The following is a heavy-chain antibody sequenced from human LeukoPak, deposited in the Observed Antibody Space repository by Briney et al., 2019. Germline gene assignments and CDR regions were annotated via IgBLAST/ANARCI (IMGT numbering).Heavy chain of an antibody. Sequence: GGSLRLSCAASGFTFSSYWMNWVRQAPGKGLEWVANIKRDGSEKYYVDSVKGRFTISRDNAKNSLDLQMNSLRVEDTAVYYCARLGPASSGWPGSFDYWGQGTLVTVSS. CDR2: IKRDGSEK. V-gene: IGHV3-7*03. CDR1: GFTFSSYW. CDR3: ARLGPASSGWPGSFDY. D-gene: IGHD6-19*01. J-gene: IGHJ4*02.